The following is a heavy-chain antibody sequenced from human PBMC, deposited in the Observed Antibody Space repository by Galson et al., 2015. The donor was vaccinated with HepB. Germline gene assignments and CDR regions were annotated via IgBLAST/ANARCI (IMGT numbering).Heavy chain of an antibody. D-gene: IGHD1-26*01. CDR3: ARDVGDFYYYGMDV. V-gene: IGHV3-48*04. J-gene: IGHJ6*02. CDR1: GFTFSSYS. CDR2: ISGGSSSI. Sequence: SLRLSCAASGFTFSSYSMNWVRQAPGKGLEWVSYISGGSSSIYYADSVKGRFAISRDNAKKSLSLQMNSLRAEDTAVYYCARDVGDFYYYGMDVWGQGTTVTVSS.